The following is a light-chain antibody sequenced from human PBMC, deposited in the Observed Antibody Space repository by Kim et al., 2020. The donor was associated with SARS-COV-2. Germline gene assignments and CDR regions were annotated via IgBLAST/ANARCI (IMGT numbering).Light chain of an antibody. V-gene: IGLV2-23*01. CDR3: CSYAGSSTLL. J-gene: IGLJ2*01. Sequence: QSALTQPASVSGSPGQSITISCTGTSSDIGSYNLVSWYQQHPGKAPKLMIYEGSKRPSGVPNRFSGSKSGNPASLTISGLQAEDEADYYCCSYAGSSTLLFGGGTQLTVL. CDR2: EGS. CDR1: SSDIGSYNL.